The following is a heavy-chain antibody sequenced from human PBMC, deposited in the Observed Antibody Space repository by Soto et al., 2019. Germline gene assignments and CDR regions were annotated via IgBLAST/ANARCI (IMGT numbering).Heavy chain of an antibody. Sequence: QVQLQESGPGLVKPSETLSLTCTVSGGSISSYYWSWIRQPPGKGLEWIGYIYYSGSTNYNPSLKSRVTISVDTSKNQFSLKLSSVTAADTGVYYCARTKNRVMITFGGVHWFDPWGQGTLVTVSS. CDR2: IYYSGST. J-gene: IGHJ5*02. V-gene: IGHV4-59*01. D-gene: IGHD3-16*01. CDR1: GGSISSYY. CDR3: ARTKNRVMITFGGVHWFDP.